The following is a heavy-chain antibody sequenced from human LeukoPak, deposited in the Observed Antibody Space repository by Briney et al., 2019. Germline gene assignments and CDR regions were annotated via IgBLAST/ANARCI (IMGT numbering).Heavy chain of an antibody. J-gene: IGHJ4*02. CDR3: ARDGYVGGIFDY. V-gene: IGHV1-18*01. CDR1: GYTFTSSG. D-gene: IGHD5-12*01. CDR2: ISTYNVNT. Sequence: ASVKVSCKASGYTFTSSGITWVRQAPGQGLEWMGWISTYNVNTNYAQSLQGRVTMTTDTSTSTAYMELRSLRSDDTAVYYCARDGYVGGIFDYWGQGTLVTVSS.